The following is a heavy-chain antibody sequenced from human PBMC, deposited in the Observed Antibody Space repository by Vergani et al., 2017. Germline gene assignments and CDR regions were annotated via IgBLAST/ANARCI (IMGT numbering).Heavy chain of an antibody. J-gene: IGHJ4*02. CDR3: ARNLRINMVRGAPPLGD. Sequence: QVQLVQSGDEVKKPGASVKVSCQSSGIPFTSQTFSWVRQAPGQGLEWLGWISAFNGDTVSAQRLQGRVTLTRDTSTSTTYVEVRGLRSDDTAVYYCARNLRINMVRGAPPLGDWGQGTLVTVSS. CDR1: GIPFTSQT. CDR2: ISAFNGDT. D-gene: IGHD3-10*01. V-gene: IGHV1-18*01.